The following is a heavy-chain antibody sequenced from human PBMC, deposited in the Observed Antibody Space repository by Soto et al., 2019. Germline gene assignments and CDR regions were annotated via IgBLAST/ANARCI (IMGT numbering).Heavy chain of an antibody. CDR3: ARKHYSGFDL. CDR2: GS. V-gene: IGHV4-34*01. D-gene: IGHD4-4*01. Sequence: QVQLQQWGAGLLKPSETLSLTCAVDGGPVSKYYWCWIRQPPGKGLEWIGEGSNSSPSLKSRVSIFLDTSKNQVSRRLASATAADTAVYFCARKHYSGFDLWGQGVLGTVSS. J-gene: IGHJ4*02. CDR1: GGPVSKYY.